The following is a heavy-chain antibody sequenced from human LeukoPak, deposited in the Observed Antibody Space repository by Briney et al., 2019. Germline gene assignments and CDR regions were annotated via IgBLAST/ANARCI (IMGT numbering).Heavy chain of an antibody. CDR2: IYYSGST. D-gene: IGHD2-21*02. CDR1: GGSISSRSYD. V-gene: IGHV4-39*01. J-gene: IGHJ3*02. CDR3: ARMGRQVVVTAVI. Sequence: SETLSLACTVSGGSISSRSYDSGWIRQPPGKGLEWIGSIYYSGSTYYNPSLKSRVTISVDTSKNQFSLKLSSVTAADTAVYYCARMGRQVVVTAVIWGQGRMVTVSS.